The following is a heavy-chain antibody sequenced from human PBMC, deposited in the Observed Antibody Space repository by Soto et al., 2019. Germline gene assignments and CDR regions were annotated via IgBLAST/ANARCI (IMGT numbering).Heavy chain of an antibody. Sequence: QVQLVQSGAEVKKPGSSVKVSCKASGGPFGSYAISWVRQAPGQGPEWMGGIIPITGTANYAQKFQGRLTSTADESTSTASMQLSSLRSEDTAVYYCARSQGSSTSLEIYYYYYYGMDVWGQGTTVTVSS. CDR1: GGPFGSYA. D-gene: IGHD2-2*01. V-gene: IGHV1-69*01. CDR3: ARSQGSSTSLEIYYYYYYGMDV. J-gene: IGHJ6*02. CDR2: IIPITGTA.